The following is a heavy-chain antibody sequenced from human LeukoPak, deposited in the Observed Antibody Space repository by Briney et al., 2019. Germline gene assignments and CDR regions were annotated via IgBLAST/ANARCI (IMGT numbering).Heavy chain of an antibody. CDR1: GFTFSTYS. V-gene: IGHV3-23*01. D-gene: IGHD1-26*01. Sequence: TGGSLRLSRAASGFTFSTYSMSWVRQAPGKGLEWVSTIDVTTGISYYADSVKGRFTISRDNFQNTLFLQLNNLRVDDTAVYYCARVKYYPPYFWGQGTLVTGSS. CDR2: IDVTTGIS. CDR3: ARVKYYPPYF. J-gene: IGHJ4*02.